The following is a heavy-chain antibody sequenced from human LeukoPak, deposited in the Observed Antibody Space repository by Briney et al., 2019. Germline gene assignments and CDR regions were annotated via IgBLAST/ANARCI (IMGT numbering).Heavy chain of an antibody. CDR2: IYYSGST. V-gene: IGHV4-39*01. D-gene: IGHD2-15*01. J-gene: IGHJ4*02. CDR3: ARHSLGYCSGGSCYSGSGWLYYFDY. CDR1: GGSISSGGYY. Sequence: SETLSLTCTVSGGSISSGGYYWSWIRQHPGKGLEWIGSIYYSGSTYYNPSLKSRVTISVDTSKNQFSLKLSSVTAADTAVYYCARHSLGYCSGGSCYSGSGWLYYFDYWGQGTLVTVSS.